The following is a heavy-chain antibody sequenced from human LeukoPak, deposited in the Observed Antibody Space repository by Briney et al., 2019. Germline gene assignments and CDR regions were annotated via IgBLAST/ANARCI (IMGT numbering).Heavy chain of an antibody. V-gene: IGHV3-23*01. J-gene: IGHJ3*02. Sequence: GGSLRLSCAASGFTFSSYAMSWVRQAPGKGLEWGSAISGSGGSTYYADSVKGRFTISRDNSKNTLYLQMNSLSAEDTAVYYCAKGSTMILDAFDIWGQGTMVIVSP. CDR1: GFTFSSYA. CDR2: ISGSGGST. D-gene: IGHD3-22*01. CDR3: AKGSTMILDAFDI.